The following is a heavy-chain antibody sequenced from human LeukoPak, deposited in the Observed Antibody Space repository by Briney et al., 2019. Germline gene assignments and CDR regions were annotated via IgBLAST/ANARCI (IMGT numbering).Heavy chain of an antibody. CDR3: ARRTAMVSLDY. D-gene: IGHD5-18*01. J-gene: IGHJ4*02. CDR1: GFTFSSYA. V-gene: IGHV3-30-3*01. CDR2: ISYDGSNK. Sequence: GRSLRLSCAASGFTFSSYAMHWVRQAPGKGLEWVAVISYDGSNKYYADSVKGRFTISRDNSKNTLYLQMNGLRAEDTAVYYCARRTAMVSLDYWGQGTLVTVSS.